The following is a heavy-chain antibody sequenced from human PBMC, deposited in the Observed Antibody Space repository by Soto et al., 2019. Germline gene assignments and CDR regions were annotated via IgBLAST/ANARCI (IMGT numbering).Heavy chain of an antibody. Sequence: QVQLQESGPGLAKPSETLSLTCTVSGGSVSSGSYYWSWIRQPPGKGLEWIGYIYYSGSTNYNPSLMSRVTEAVDTSKNHFSMKMSTVTAANTAVDYCARANANDLDWFHWGQGTLVTVSS. CDR1: GGSVSSGSYY. J-gene: IGHJ4*02. V-gene: IGHV4-61*01. CDR2: IYYSGST. D-gene: IGHD3-9*01. CDR3: ARANANDLDWFH.